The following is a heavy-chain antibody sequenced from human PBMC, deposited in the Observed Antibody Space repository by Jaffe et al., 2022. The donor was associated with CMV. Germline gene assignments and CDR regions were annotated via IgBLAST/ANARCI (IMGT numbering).Heavy chain of an antibody. J-gene: IGHJ4*02. CDR2: IYYSGST. V-gene: IGHV4-59*01. CDR3: AGYDFWSGERFDY. Sequence: QVQLQESGPGLVKPSETLSLTCTVSGGSISSYYWSWIRQPPGKGLEWIGYIYYSGSTNYNPSLKSRVTISVDTSKNQFSLKLSSVTAADTAVYYCAGYDFWSGERFDYWGQGTLVTVSS. CDR1: GGSISSYY. D-gene: IGHD3-3*01.